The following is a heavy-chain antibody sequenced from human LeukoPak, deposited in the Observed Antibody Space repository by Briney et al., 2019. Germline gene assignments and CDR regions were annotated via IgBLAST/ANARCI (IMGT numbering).Heavy chain of an antibody. CDR3: AREGSYCSRTSCYKYFDY. V-gene: IGHV3-21*01. D-gene: IGHD2-2*02. Sequence: GGSLRLSCAASGFTFSSYSMNGVRQAPGKGLEWVSYIISSSSYIYYADSVKGRFTISRDNAKNPLYLQMNSLRAADTPVSYSAREGSYCSRTSCYKYFDYWGKGTLVTVSS. J-gene: IGHJ4*02. CDR1: GFTFSSYS. CDR2: IISSSSYI.